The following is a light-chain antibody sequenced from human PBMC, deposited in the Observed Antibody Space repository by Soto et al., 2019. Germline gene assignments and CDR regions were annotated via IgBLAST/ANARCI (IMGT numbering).Light chain of an antibody. J-gene: IGKJ2*01. CDR2: GAS. CDR1: QSVSSN. V-gene: IGKV3-15*01. Sequence: EIVMTQSPATLSVSPGERATLSRRASQSVSSNLAWYQQKPGQAPRLLIYGASTMPTGIPARFSGSGSGTEFTLTISSLQSEDFAVYYCQQYNNWPPYTFGQGTKLEIK. CDR3: QQYNNWPPYT.